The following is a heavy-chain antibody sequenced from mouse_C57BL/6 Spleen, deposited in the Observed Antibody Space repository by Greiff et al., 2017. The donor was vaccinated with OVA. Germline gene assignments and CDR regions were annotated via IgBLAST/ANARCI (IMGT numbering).Heavy chain of an antibody. D-gene: IGHD4-1*01. J-gene: IGHJ2*01. CDR1: GFTFSSYG. CDR3: ARREGNWDDY. CDR2: ISSGGSYT. V-gene: IGHV5-6*01. Sequence: EVQLVESGGDLVKPGGSLKLSCAASGFTFSSYGMSWVRQTPDKRLEWVATISSGGSYTYYPDSVKGRFTISRDNAKNTLYLQMSSLKSEDTAMYYCARREGNWDDYWGQGTTLTVSS.